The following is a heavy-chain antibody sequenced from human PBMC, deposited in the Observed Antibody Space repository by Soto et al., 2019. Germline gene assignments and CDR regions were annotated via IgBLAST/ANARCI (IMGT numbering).Heavy chain of an antibody. CDR2: IYYSGST. CDR3: ARHSMQLAPVNIPDY. J-gene: IGHJ4*02. D-gene: IGHD6-6*01. Sequence: QLQLQESGPGLVKPSETLSLTCTVSGGSISSSSYYWGWIRQPPGKGLEWIGSIYYSGSTYYNPSLKSRVTISVDTSKNQFSLKLSSVTAADTAVYYCARHSMQLAPVNIPDYWGQGTLVTVSS. CDR1: GGSISSSSYY. V-gene: IGHV4-39*01.